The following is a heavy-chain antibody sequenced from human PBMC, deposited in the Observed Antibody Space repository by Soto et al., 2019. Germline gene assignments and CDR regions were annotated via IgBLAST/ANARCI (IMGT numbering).Heavy chain of an antibody. CDR2: IYYSGST. CDR3: ARIPGFRGFRGGDY. J-gene: IGHJ4*02. Sequence: QVQLQESGPGLVKPSETLSLTCTVSGGSISSYYWSWIRQPPGKGLEWIGYIYYSGSTNYNPSLKSRVTISVDTSKNQFSLXLSSVTAADTAVYYCARIPGFRGFRGGDYWGQGTLVTVSS. D-gene: IGHD3-10*01. CDR1: GGSISSYY. V-gene: IGHV4-59*01.